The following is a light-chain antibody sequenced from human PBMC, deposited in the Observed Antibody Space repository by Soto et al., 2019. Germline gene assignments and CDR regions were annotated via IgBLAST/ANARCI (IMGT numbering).Light chain of an antibody. Sequence: QLVLTQSSSASASLGSSIKLTCTLTSGRSDYIIAWHQQQPGKAPRYLMKVEGSGIYNKGSGVPDRFSGSSSGADRYLTIANLQSEDEADYYCETWDSNIHVVFGGGTKLTVL. CDR1: SGRSDYI. J-gene: IGLJ2*01. CDR2: VEGSGIY. V-gene: IGLV4-60*03. CDR3: ETWDSNIHVV.